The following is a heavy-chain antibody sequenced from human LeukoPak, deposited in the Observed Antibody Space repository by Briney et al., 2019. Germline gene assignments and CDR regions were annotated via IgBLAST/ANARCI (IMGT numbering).Heavy chain of an antibody. CDR2: ISYDGSNK. V-gene: IGHV3-30-3*01. J-gene: IGHJ4*02. D-gene: IGHD3-10*01. Sequence: PGGSLRLSCAASGFTFSSYAMHWVRQAPGEGLEWVAVISYDGSNKYYADSVKGRFTISRDNSKNTLYLQMNSLRAEDTAVYYCARAIKKEMARGVITMGDWGQGTLVTVSS. CDR1: GFTFSSYA. CDR3: ARAIKKEMARGVITMGD.